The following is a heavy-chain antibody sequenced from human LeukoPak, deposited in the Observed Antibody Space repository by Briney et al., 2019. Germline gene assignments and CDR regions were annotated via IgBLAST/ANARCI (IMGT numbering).Heavy chain of an antibody. CDR1: GGFISSGGYY. CDR2: IYYSGST. J-gene: IGHJ6*04. CDR3: ATAPGIKPLAFDYYYGMDV. V-gene: IGHV4-31*11. D-gene: IGHD3-3*02. Sequence: SETLSLTCAVSGGFISSGGYYCSWIRQHPGKGLEWIGYIYYSGSTYYNPSLKSRVTISVDTSKNQFSLKLSSVTAADTAVYYCATAPGIKPLAFDYYYGMDVWGKGTTVTVSS.